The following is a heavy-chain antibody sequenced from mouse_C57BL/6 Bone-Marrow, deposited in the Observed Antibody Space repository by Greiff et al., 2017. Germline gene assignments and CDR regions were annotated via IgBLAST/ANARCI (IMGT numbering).Heavy chain of an antibody. J-gene: IGHJ4*01. Sequence: QVQLQQPGAELVKPGASVKVSCKASGYTFTSYWMHWVKQRPGQGLEWIGRINPSDSATNYNQKFKGKATLTVDKSSSTAYMQLSSLTSVDSAVYYCAPPAMDYWGQGTLVTVSS. CDR1: GYTFTSYW. CDR2: INPSDSAT. CDR3: APPAMDY. V-gene: IGHV1-74*01.